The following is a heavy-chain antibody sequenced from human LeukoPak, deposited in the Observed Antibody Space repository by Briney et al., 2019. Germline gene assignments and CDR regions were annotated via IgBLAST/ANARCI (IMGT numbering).Heavy chain of an antibody. D-gene: IGHD3-3*02. CDR1: GSTFDDFD. V-gene: IGHV3-43*01. CDR3: AKDIALGYFDY. Sequence: PGGSLRLSCAVSGSTFDDFDMQCAPQARGKGREGVSLISWGGGSAYYADSVKGRFNISRDNSKNSLSLQMNSLRTEDTALYYCAKDIALGYFDYWGQGTLVTVSS. CDR2: ISWGGGSA. J-gene: IGHJ4*02.